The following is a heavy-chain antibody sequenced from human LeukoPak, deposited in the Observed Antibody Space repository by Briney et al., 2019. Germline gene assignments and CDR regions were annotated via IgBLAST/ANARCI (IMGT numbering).Heavy chain of an antibody. CDR3: ARALVRGSGSYGGY. Sequence: ASVKVSCEASGYTFTSYDINWVRQATGQGLEWMGWMNPNSGNTGYAQKFQGRVTMTRNTSISTAYMELSSLRSEDTAVYYCARALVRGSGSYGGYWGQGTLVTVSS. J-gene: IGHJ4*02. D-gene: IGHD3-10*01. V-gene: IGHV1-8*01. CDR1: GYTFTSYD. CDR2: MNPNSGNT.